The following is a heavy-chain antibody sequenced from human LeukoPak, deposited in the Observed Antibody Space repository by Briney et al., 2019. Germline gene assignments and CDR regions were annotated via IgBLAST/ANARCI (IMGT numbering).Heavy chain of an antibody. Sequence: PGRSLRLSCAASGFTFSSYGMHWVRQAPGKGLEWMAVIWYDGSNKYYADSVKGRFTISRDNSKNTLYLQMNSLRAEDTAVYYCARDRIAAAGSLDYWGQGTLVTVSS. CDR2: IWYDGSNK. D-gene: IGHD6-13*01. V-gene: IGHV3-33*01. CDR3: ARDRIAAAGSLDY. J-gene: IGHJ4*02. CDR1: GFTFSSYG.